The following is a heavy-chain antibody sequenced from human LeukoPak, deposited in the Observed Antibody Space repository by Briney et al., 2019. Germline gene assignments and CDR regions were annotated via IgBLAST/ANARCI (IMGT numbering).Heavy chain of an antibody. CDR3: ARYCSSTSCSTDDAFDI. CDR1: GFTVSSNY. J-gene: IGHJ3*02. V-gene: IGHV3-74*01. D-gene: IGHD2-2*01. Sequence: GGSLRLSCAASGFTVSSNYMSWVRQAPGKGLVWVSRINTDGSSTSYADSVKGRFTISRDNAKNTLYLQMNSLRAEDTAVYYCARYCSSTSCSTDDAFDIWGQGTMVTVSS. CDR2: INTDGSST.